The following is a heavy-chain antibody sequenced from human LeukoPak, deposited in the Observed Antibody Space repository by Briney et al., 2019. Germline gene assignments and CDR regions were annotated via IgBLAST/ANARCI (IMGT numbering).Heavy chain of an antibody. CDR1: GGSISSGDYY. CDR2: IHYSGST. J-gene: IGHJ4*02. Sequence: RPSQTLSLTCTVSGGSISSGDYYWSWIRPPPGKGLEWIGYIHYSGSTYYNPSLKSRVTISVDTSKNQFSLKLSSVTAADTAVYYCARVREYYFDYWGQGTLVTVSS. CDR3: ARVREYYFDY. V-gene: IGHV4-30-4*08. D-gene: IGHD2/OR15-2a*01.